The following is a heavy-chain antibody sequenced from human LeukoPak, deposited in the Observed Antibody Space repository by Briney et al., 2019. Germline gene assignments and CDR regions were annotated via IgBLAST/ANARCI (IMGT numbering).Heavy chain of an antibody. V-gene: IGHV1-18*01. CDR2: ISARNGNI. Sequence: ASVKVSCKASGYTFTSFGISWLRQAPGQGLEWMGWISARNGNINYAQKFQGRVTMTTDTSTSTAYMELRGLRSDDTAVYYCARDNGGAYYFDTSAYYHNDAFDIWGQGTMVAVSS. D-gene: IGHD3-22*01. J-gene: IGHJ3*02. CDR3: ARDNGGAYYFDTSAYYHNDAFDI. CDR1: GYTFTSFG.